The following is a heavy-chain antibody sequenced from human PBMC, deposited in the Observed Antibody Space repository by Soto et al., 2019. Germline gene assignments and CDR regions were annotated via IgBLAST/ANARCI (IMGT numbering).Heavy chain of an antibody. J-gene: IGHJ4*02. V-gene: IGHV4-34*01. CDR1: GGSFSGYY. CDR2: INHSGST. D-gene: IGHD6-19*01. Sequence: ASETLSLTCAVYGGSFSGYYWSWIRQPPGKGLEWIGEINHSGSTNYNPSLKSRVTISVDTSKNQFSLKLSSVTAADTAVYYCACGSVARPFDYWGQGTLVTVSS. CDR3: ACGSVARPFDY.